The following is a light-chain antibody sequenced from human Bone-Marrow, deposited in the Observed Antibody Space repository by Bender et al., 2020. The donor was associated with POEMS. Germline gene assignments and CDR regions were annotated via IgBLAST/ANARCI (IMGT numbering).Light chain of an antibody. Sequence: SYELTQPPSVSVSPGQTARITCSGDALPKQYVYWYQQKPGQAPVLVIYNDTERPSGIPERFSGSSSGTTVTLTISGVQAEDEADYYCQSADTSGSVVFGGGTKLTVL. CDR2: NDT. CDR1: ALPKQY. CDR3: QSADTSGSVV. J-gene: IGLJ2*01. V-gene: IGLV3-25*03.